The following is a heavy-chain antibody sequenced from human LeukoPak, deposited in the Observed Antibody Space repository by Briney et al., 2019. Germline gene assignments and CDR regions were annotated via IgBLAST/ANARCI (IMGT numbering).Heavy chain of an antibody. D-gene: IGHD7-27*01. CDR3: ARGVGTPRYLGY. CDR2: INHSRST. CDR1: AGSFSGYY. V-gene: IGHV4-34*01. J-gene: IGHJ4*02. Sequence: PSETLSLTCAVNAGSFSGYYWSWIRQPPGKGLAWIGEINHSRSTNYNPSLKSRVTISVDTSKNQFSLKLSSVTAADTAVYYCARGVGTPRYLGYWGQGTLVTVSS.